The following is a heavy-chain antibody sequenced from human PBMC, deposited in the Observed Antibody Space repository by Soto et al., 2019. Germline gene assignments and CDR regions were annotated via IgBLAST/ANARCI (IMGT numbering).Heavy chain of an antibody. J-gene: IGHJ4*02. CDR1: GDTFNSYV. CDR2: IIPIIGVT. CDR3: ARESLGAKEADH. Sequence: QVQLVQSGAEVKRPGSSVKVSCESSGDTFNSYVISWVRQAPGQGLEWMGEIIPIIGVTHYAQKFQGRVTISALSSTGTAYMELTNLGFEDTALYYCARESLGAKEADHWGQGTLVTVSS. V-gene: IGHV1-69*17.